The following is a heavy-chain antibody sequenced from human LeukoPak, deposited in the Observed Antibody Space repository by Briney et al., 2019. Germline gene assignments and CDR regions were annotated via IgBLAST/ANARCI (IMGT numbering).Heavy chain of an antibody. Sequence: GGSLRLSCAASGFTFSSYGMHWVRQAPGKGLEWVAFIRYDGSNKYYADSVKGRFTISRDNSKNTLYLQMNSLRAEDTAVYYCAKDPVGHRSDEYDPWGQGPLVAVSS. CDR1: GFTFSSYG. CDR2: IRYDGSNK. D-gene: IGHD2-15*01. J-gene: IGHJ5*02. V-gene: IGHV3-30*02. CDR3: AKDPVGHRSDEYDP.